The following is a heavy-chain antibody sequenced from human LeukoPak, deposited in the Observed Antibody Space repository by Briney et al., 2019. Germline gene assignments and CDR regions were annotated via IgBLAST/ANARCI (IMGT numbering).Heavy chain of an antibody. CDR2: IYYSGST. J-gene: IGHJ4*02. Sequence: SETLSLTCTVSGGSISSYYWSWIRQPPGKGLEWIGYIYYSGSTNYNPSRKSRVTISVDTSKNQFSLKLSSVTAADTAVYYCARDYAAGTGFDYWGQGTLVTVSS. CDR1: GGSISSYY. V-gene: IGHV4-59*01. D-gene: IGHD6-13*01. CDR3: ARDYAAGTGFDY.